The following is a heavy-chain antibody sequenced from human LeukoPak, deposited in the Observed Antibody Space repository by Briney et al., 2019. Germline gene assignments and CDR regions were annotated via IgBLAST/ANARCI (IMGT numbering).Heavy chain of an antibody. CDR1: GYTFTSYG. CDR2: ISAYNGNT. CDR3: ARGGYLFWDPLELYIDY. J-gene: IGHJ4*02. Sequence: GASVKVSCKASGYTFTSYGISWVRQAPGQGLEWMGWISAYNGNTNYAQKLQGRVTMTTDTSTSTAYMELRSLRSDNTAVYYCARGGYLFWDPLELYIDYWGQGTLVTVSS. D-gene: IGHD3-3*01. V-gene: IGHV1-18*01.